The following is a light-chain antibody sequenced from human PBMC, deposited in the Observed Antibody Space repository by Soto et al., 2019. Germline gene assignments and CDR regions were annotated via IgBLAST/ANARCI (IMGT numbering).Light chain of an antibody. Sequence: DIVMTQSPDSLAVSLGERATINCKSSPSVLYSSNNKNYLAWYQQTPGQPPKLLIYWASTRESGVPDRFSGSGSGTDFTLTISSLQAEDVAVYYCQQYYSTPITFGQGTRVEIK. V-gene: IGKV4-1*01. CDR2: WAS. CDR3: QQYYSTPIT. J-gene: IGKJ5*01. CDR1: PSVLYSSNNKNY.